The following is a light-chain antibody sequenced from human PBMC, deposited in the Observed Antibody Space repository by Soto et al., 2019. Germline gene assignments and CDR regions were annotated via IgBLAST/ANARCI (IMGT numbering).Light chain of an antibody. CDR1: QSVDSNY. CDR2: AAS. CDR3: QQYGISSWT. V-gene: IGKV3-20*01. Sequence: EIVVTQSPGTLSLSPGERATLSCMASQSVDSNYLAWYQQKPGQAPRILIFAASSRATGIPDRFSGSGSGTDFTLTISRLEPGDFAVYYWQQYGISSWTFGQGTKV. J-gene: IGKJ1*01.